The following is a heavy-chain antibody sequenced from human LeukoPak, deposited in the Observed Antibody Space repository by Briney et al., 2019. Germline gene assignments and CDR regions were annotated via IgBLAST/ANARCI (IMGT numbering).Heavy chain of an antibody. V-gene: IGHV5-51*01. J-gene: IGHJ4*02. D-gene: IGHD3-9*01. CDR2: IYPGDSDT. CDR3: ARQGAYILTGYYRDY. CDR1: GYSFTSYW. Sequence: GESLKISCKGSGYSFTSYWIGWVRQMPGKGLEWMGIIYPGDSDTRYSPSFQGQVTISADKSISTAYLQWSSLKASDTAMYYCARQGAYILTGYYRDYWGQGTLVTVSS.